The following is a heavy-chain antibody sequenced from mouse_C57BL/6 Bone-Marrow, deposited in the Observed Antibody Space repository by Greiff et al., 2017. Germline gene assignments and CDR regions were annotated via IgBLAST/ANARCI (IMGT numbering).Heavy chain of an antibody. CDR2: IDPNSGGT. J-gene: IGHJ4*01. D-gene: IGHD1-1*01. CDR1: GYTFTSYW. V-gene: IGHV1-72*01. Sequence: IQLQQPGAELVKPGASVKLSCKASGYTFTSYWMHWVKQRPGRGLEWIGRIDPNSGGTKYNEKFKSKGTLTVDKPSSTADMQLSSLTSEDYAVYYCARDYYGSSPYYYAMDYWGQGTSVTVSS. CDR3: ARDYYGSSPYYYAMDY.